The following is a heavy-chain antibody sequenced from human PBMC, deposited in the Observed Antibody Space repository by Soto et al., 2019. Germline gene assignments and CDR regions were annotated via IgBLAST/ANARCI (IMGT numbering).Heavy chain of an antibody. CDR3: ARISNPSKVYGDYVY. CDR2: MNPNSGNT. V-gene: IGHV1-8*01. D-gene: IGHD4-17*01. Sequence: QVQLVQSGAEVKKPGASVKVSCKASGYTFTSYDINWVRQATGQGLEWMGWMNPNSGNTGYAQKFQGRLTMHKNTYISTAYMELSSLRSEDTAVYYCARISNPSKVYGDYVYWGQGTLVTVSS. CDR1: GYTFTSYD. J-gene: IGHJ4*02.